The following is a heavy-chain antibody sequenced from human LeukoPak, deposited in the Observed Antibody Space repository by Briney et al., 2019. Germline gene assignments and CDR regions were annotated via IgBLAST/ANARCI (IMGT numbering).Heavy chain of an antibody. CDR3: ARARLVRGPVTPLYYFDY. CDR2: MNPNSANT. J-gene: IGHJ4*02. D-gene: IGHD2-8*02. CDR1: GYTFTTYD. V-gene: IGHV1-8*03. Sequence: ASVKVSCKASGYTFTTYDINWVRQATGHGLEWMGWMNPNSANTGYAQKFQGRVTITRNTSISTAYMELNSLRSDDTAVYYCARARLVRGPVTPLYYFDYWGQGVLVTVSS.